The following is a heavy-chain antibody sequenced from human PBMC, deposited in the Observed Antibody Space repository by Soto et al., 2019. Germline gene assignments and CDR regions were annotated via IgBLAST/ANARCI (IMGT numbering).Heavy chain of an antibody. CDR2: IYYSGST. CDR1: GGSISSSSYY. Sequence: QLQLQESGPGLVKPSETLSLTCTVSGGSISSSSYYWGWIRQPPGKGLEWIGSIYYSGSTYYNPSLKSRVTISVDTSKNQFSLKLSSVTAADTAVYYCASIAGSGSYYVNYYYYYMDVWGKGTTVTVSS. J-gene: IGHJ6*03. V-gene: IGHV4-39*01. D-gene: IGHD3-10*01. CDR3: ASIAGSGSYYVNYYYYYMDV.